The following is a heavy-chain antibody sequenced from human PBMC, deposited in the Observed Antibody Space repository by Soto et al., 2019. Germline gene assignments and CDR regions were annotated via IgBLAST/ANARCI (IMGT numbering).Heavy chain of an antibody. V-gene: IGHV3-30-3*01. CDR1: GFTFSSYA. D-gene: IGHD1-26*01. CDR3: ARDVVGATIRFYFDY. Sequence: QVQLVESGGGVVQPGRSLRLSCAASGFTFSSYAMHWVRQAPGKGLEWVAVISYDGSNKYYADSVKGRFTISRDNSKNTLYLQMNSLRAEDTAVYYCARDVVGATIRFYFDYWGQGTLVTVSS. CDR2: ISYDGSNK. J-gene: IGHJ4*02.